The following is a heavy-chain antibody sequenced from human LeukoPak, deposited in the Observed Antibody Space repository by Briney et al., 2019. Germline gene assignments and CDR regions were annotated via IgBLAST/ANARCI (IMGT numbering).Heavy chain of an antibody. D-gene: IGHD2-2*01. CDR1: GFTFSDYW. CDR3: ARGRCTSTNCFPDY. V-gene: IGHV3-74*01. J-gene: IGHJ4*02. CDR2: INSDGSTT. Sequence: GGSLRLSCAASGFTFSDYWMHWVRQAPEKGLVWVSRINSDGSTTTYADSVKGRFTISRDNAKNTLYLQMNSLRAEDTAVYYCARGRCTSTNCFPDYWGQGTLVTVSS.